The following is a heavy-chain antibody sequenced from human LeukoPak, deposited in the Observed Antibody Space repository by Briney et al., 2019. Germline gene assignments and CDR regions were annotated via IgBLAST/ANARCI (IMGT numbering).Heavy chain of an antibody. CDR3: AHITHPGDFWSGYFDY. CDR2: IYWDDDK. J-gene: IGHJ4*02. V-gene: IGHV2-5*02. D-gene: IGHD3-3*01. CDR1: GFSLSTSGVG. Sequence: SGPTLVNPTQTLTLTCTFSGFSLSTSGVGVGWIRQPPGKALEWLALIYWDDDKRYSPSLKSRLTITMDTSKNQVVLTMTNMDPVDTATYYCAHITHPGDFWSGYFDYWGQGTLVTVSS.